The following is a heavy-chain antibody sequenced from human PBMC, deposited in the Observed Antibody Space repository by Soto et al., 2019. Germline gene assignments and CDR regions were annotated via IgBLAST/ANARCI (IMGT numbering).Heavy chain of an antibody. Sequence: QVQLVQSGAEVRRTGSSVKVSCKASGGSFSYYAFSWVRQGPGQGLEWMGGIIPLFGTTKYAQTFQGRVTITADESTKIVYMELSGLRAEDTAVYYCARSGEAYYDVLTGYYKGSWFDPWGQGALVTVSS. CDR2: IIPLFGTT. CDR3: ARSGEAYYDVLTGYYKGSWFDP. J-gene: IGHJ5*02. V-gene: IGHV1-69*01. CDR1: GGSFSYYA. D-gene: IGHD3-9*01.